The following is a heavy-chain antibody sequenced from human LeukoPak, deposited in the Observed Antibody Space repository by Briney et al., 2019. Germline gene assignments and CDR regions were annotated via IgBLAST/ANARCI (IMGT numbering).Heavy chain of an antibody. Sequence: GGSLRLSCAASGFTFSSYLMSWVRQAPGKGLEWVANIRQDGSVQNYVDSVKGRFTISRDSPKNSVYLQMSSLRAEDTAVYYCLVTTRSRGFDYWGQGTLVTVSS. CDR3: LVTTRSRGFDY. CDR2: IRQDGSVQ. J-gene: IGHJ4*02. V-gene: IGHV3-7*01. D-gene: IGHD1/OR15-1a*01. CDR1: GFTFSSYL.